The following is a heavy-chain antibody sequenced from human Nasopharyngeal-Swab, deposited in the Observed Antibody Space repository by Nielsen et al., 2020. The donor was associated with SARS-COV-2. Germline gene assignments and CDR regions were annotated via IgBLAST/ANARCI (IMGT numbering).Heavy chain of an antibody. CDR3: AKDRNTMIVVVITGQGAFDI. V-gene: IGHV3-33*06. CDR2: IWYDGSNK. Sequence: GGSLRLSCAASGFTFSSYGMHWVRQAPGKGLEWVAVIWYDGSNKYYADSVKGRFTISRDNSKNTLYLQMNSLRAEDTAVYYCAKDRNTMIVVVITGQGAFDIWGQGTMVTVSS. CDR1: GFTFSSYG. J-gene: IGHJ3*02. D-gene: IGHD3-22*01.